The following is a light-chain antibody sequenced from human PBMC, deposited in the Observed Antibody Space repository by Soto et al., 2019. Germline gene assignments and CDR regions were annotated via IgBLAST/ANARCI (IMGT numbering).Light chain of an antibody. CDR2: DTS. J-gene: IGKJ5*01. V-gene: IGKV3-11*01. Sequence: LVTHSPATLSFSPVEIATLSFSASQSVSSYLAWYQQKPGQAPRLLIYDTSNRATGIPARFSGSGSGTDFTLTISSLEPEDFAIYYCQQRQYWPPITFGQGTRLEIK. CDR3: QQRQYWPPIT. CDR1: QSVSSY.